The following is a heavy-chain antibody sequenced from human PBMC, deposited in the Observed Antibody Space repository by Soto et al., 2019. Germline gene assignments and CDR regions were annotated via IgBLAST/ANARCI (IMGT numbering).Heavy chain of an antibody. D-gene: IGHD1-26*01. CDR3: ARHDPLVGASIFDY. Sequence: SETLSLTCTVSGGSISSSSYYWGWIRQPPGKGLDWIVSNYYSGSTYYNPSLKIRVTISVDTSKNHFSVTLSSVTAAEKDVYYCARHDPLVGASIFDYWGQGTLVTVSS. CDR2: NYYSGST. V-gene: IGHV4-39*01. CDR1: GGSISSSSYY. J-gene: IGHJ4*02.